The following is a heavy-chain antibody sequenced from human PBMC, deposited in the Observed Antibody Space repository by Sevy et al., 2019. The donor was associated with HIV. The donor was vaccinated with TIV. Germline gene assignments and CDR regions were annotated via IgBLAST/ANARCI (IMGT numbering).Heavy chain of an antibody. CDR2: INAISSNI. D-gene: IGHD2-15*01. V-gene: IGHV3-21*01. J-gene: IGHJ4*02. CDR3: ARDLFSGGNAVYGY. Sequence: GGSLRLSCAASGFTFSSYAMNWVRQAPGKGLEWVTTINAISSNIYYAASVKGRFTISRDNAENSLYLQMNSGRAKDTAVYYCARDLFSGGNAVYGYWGQGTLVTVSS. CDR1: GFTFSSYA.